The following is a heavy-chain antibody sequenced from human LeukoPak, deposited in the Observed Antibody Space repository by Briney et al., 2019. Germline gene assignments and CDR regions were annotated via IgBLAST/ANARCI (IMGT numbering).Heavy chain of an antibody. D-gene: IGHD6-19*01. CDR1: GFTFSSYG. J-gene: IGHJ4*02. Sequence: GGSLRLSCAASGFTFSSYGMHWVRQAPGKGLEWVAVISYDGSNKYYADSVKGRFTISRDNSKNTLFLQMSLRAEDTAVYYCAREAVTGRHFDYWGQGTLVTVSS. CDR2: ISYDGSNK. CDR3: AREAVTGRHFDY. V-gene: IGHV3-30*03.